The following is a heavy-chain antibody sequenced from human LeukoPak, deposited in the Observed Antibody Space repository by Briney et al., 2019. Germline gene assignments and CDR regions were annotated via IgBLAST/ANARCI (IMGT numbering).Heavy chain of an antibody. V-gene: IGHV1-46*01. D-gene: IGHD3-10*01. CDR3: ARASGSGSYPFDY. Sequence: GSSVKVSCKASGYTFTSYYMHWVRQAPGQGLEWMGIINPSGGSTSYAQRFQGRVTMTRDMSTSTVYMELSSLRSEDTAVYYCARASGSGSYPFDYWGQGTLVTVSS. J-gene: IGHJ4*02. CDR2: INPSGGST. CDR1: GYTFTSYY.